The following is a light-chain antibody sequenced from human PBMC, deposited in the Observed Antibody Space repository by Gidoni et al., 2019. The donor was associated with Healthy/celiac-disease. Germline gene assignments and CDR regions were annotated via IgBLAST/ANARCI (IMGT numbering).Light chain of an antibody. CDR2: GAS. J-gene: IGKJ4*01. Sequence: EIVMTQSPATLSVSTGERATLSCRASQSVSSNLAWYQQKPGQAPRLLIYGASTRATGIPARFSGSVSGTEFTLTISSLQSEDFAVYYCQQYNNWPLLTFGGXTKVDIK. CDR3: QQYNNWPLLT. V-gene: IGKV3-15*01. CDR1: QSVSSN.